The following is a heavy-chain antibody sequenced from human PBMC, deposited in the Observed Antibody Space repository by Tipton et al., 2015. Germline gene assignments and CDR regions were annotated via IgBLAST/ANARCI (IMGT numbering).Heavy chain of an antibody. CDR3: ARGDPTNDYGDYVAGQAFDI. Sequence: SLRLSCAASGFTFSSYAMHWVRQAPGKGLEWVAVISYDGSNKYYADSVKGRFTISRDNSKNTLHLQMNSLRVEDAAVYYCARGDPTNDYGDYVAGQAFDIWGKGKMVTVSS. CDR1: GFTFSSYA. D-gene: IGHD4-17*01. V-gene: IGHV3-30*07. CDR2: ISYDGSNK. J-gene: IGHJ3*02.